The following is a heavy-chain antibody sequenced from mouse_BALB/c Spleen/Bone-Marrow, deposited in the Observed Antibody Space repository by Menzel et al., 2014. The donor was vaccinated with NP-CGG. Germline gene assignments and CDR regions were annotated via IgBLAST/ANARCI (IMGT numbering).Heavy chain of an antibody. Sequence: EVKLVESGGGLVKPGGSLKLSCAASGFTFSSYAMSWVRQTPEKRLEWVASISSGGSTYYPGSVKGRFTISRDNARNILYLQMSSLRSEDTAMYYCARVGITTVDYWGQGTTLTVSS. D-gene: IGHD1-1*01. CDR2: ISSGGST. J-gene: IGHJ2*01. V-gene: IGHV5-6-5*01. CDR1: GFTFSSYA. CDR3: ARVGITTVDY.